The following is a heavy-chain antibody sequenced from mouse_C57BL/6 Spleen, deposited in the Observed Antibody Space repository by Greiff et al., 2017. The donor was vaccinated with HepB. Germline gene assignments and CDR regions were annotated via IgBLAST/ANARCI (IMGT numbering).Heavy chain of an antibody. CDR2: IGTGSGST. CDR1: GYTFTSYG. D-gene: IGHD2-3*01. V-gene: IGHV1-55*01. Sequence: QVQLQQPGAELVKPGASVKMSCKASGYTFTSYGISWVKQRPGQGLEWIGYIGTGSGSTNYNEKLKSKATLTVDTSSSTCYMQLSSLTSEDSAVYYGARNDGYYSYWGQGTLVTVSA. J-gene: IGHJ3*01. CDR3: ARNDGYYSY.